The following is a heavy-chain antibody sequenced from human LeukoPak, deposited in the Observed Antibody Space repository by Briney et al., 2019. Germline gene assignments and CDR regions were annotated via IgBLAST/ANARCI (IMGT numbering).Heavy chain of an antibody. J-gene: IGHJ4*02. CDR3: ARGKYDFWSGYYTCFDY. CDR2: INHSGST. CDR1: GGSFSDYY. D-gene: IGHD3-3*01. V-gene: IGHV4-34*01. Sequence: PSETLSLTCAVYGGSFSDYYWSWIRQPPGKGLERIGKINHSGSTNYNPSLKSRVTISVDTSKNQFSLKLSSVTAADTAVYYCARGKYDFWSGYYTCFDYWGQGTLVTVSS.